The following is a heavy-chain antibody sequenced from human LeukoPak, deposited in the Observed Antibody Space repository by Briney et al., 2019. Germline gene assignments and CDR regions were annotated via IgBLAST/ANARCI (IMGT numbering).Heavy chain of an antibody. CDR3: ARGGIQLWLRY. Sequence: SETLSLTCAVYGGSFSGYYWSWIRQPPGKGLEWIGEINHSGSTNYNPSLKSRVTISVDTSKNQFSLKLSSVTVADTAVYYCARGGIQLWLRYWGQGTLVTVSS. CDR1: GGSFSGYY. D-gene: IGHD5-18*01. J-gene: IGHJ4*02. V-gene: IGHV4-34*01. CDR2: INHSGST.